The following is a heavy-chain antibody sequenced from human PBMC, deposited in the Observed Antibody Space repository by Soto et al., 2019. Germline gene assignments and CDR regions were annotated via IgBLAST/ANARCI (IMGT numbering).Heavy chain of an antibody. V-gene: IGHV3-11*05. CDR1: GFTFRDYY. CDR3: AREYYYTMDV. J-gene: IGHJ6*02. Sequence: QVQLVESGGSLVRPGGSLRLSCEASGFTFRDYYMTWFRQAPGKGLEWLSYIDSSTKYTNYADSVKGRFTISRDNAKNSLYLQMNSLRADDTAVYYCAREYYYTMDVWGQGTMVTVSS. CDR2: IDSSTKYT.